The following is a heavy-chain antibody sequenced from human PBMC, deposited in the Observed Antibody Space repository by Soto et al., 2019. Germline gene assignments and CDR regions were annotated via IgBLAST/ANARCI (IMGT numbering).Heavy chain of an antibody. CDR1: GYTFTSYA. CDR3: ARVGRSWEHYFDY. Sequence: ASVKVSCKASGYTFTSYAMHWVRQAPGQRLEWMGWINAGNGNTKYSQKFQGRVTITRDTSASTAYMELSSLRSEDTAVYYCARVGRSWEHYFDYWGQGTLVTSPQ. CDR2: INAGNGNT. J-gene: IGHJ4*02. V-gene: IGHV1-3*01. D-gene: IGHD6-13*01.